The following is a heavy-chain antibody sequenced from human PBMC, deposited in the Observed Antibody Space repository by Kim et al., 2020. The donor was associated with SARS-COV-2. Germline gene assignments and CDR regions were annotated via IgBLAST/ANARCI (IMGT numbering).Heavy chain of an antibody. J-gene: IGHJ4*02. CDR1: GFSVSTYY. Sequence: GGSLRLSCAASGFSVSTYYMTWVRQAPGKGLEWVSVIYIDDSTYYADSVKGRFIISRHTSENTLYLQMNSLRPEDTAVYYCARDDNLGFWHWGQGTLVTV. V-gene: IGHV3-53*04. D-gene: IGHD7-27*01. CDR2: IYIDDST. CDR3: ARDDNLGFWH.